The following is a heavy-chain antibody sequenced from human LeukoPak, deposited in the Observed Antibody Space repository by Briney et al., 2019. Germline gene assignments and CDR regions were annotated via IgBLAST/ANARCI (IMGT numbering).Heavy chain of an antibody. D-gene: IGHD5-18*01. J-gene: IGHJ4*02. CDR1: GFTFSNYW. V-gene: IGHV3-74*01. CDR3: VRSPEGYTFGDR. Sequence: GGSLRLSCSASGFTFSNYWMHWVRQVPGKGLVWVSRISGDGSSKIYVDSVKGRFTISRDNAKNTLYLQMNSLTDEDTAVYFCVRSPEGYTFGDRWGQGSLDTVSS. CDR2: ISGDGSSK.